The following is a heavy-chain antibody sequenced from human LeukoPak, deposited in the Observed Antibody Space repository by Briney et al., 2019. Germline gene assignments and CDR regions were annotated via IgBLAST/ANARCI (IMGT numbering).Heavy chain of an antibody. CDR1: GFTFSSYA. Sequence: GXXRLSCAASGFTFSSYAMNWVRQAPGKGLEWVSAISGSGGSTYYADSVKGRFTISRDNSKNTVYLQMNSQRAEDTAVYYSAKGREVRYCSGGSCFDFDYWGQGTLVTVSS. CDR3: AKGREVRYCSGGSCFDFDY. D-gene: IGHD2-15*01. CDR2: ISGSGGST. J-gene: IGHJ4*02. V-gene: IGHV3-23*01.